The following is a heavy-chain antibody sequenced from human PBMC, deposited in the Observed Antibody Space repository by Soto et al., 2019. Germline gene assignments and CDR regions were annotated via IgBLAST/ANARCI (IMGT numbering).Heavy chain of an antibody. CDR1: GGSIISYY. Sequence: QVQLQASGQGLVKPSETLSLTCTVSGGSIISYYWTWIRQPPGKGLEWIGCIYYGGNTNYNPSLKSRVTRSVDTSKNQFTLKLSSVTAADTADYHCASHTTLRGRLVWGQGTMVTVSS. CDR2: IYYGGNT. V-gene: IGHV4-59*08. CDR3: ASHTTLRGRLV. D-gene: IGHD1-1*01. J-gene: IGHJ3*01.